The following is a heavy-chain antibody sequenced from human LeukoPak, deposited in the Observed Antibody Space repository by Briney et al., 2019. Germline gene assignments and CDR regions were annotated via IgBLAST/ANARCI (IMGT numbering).Heavy chain of an antibody. J-gene: IGHJ4*02. Sequence: PSETLSLTCTVSGGSISSYYWSWIRQPAGKGLEWIGRIYTSGSTNYNPSLKSRVTISVDTSKNQFSLKLSSVTAADTAVYYCARGGMVARAYYFDYWGQGTLVTVSS. CDR2: IYTSGST. CDR3: ARGGMVARAYYFDY. V-gene: IGHV4-4*07. CDR1: GGSISSYY. D-gene: IGHD5-12*01.